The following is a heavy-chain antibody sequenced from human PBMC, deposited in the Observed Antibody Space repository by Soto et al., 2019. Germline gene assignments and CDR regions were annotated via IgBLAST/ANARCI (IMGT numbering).Heavy chain of an antibody. J-gene: IGHJ4*02. V-gene: IGHV4-39*07. Sequence: SETLSLTCTVSGDSISSRSYYWGWIRQPPGKGLEWIGSIYYSGSTYYNPSLKSRVTISVDTSKNQFSLKLSRLRSDDTAFYFCARDVVSTIGVFDFWGQGTPVTVSS. CDR1: GDSISSRSYY. CDR2: IYYSGST. CDR3: ARDVVSTIGVFDF. D-gene: IGHD5-12*01.